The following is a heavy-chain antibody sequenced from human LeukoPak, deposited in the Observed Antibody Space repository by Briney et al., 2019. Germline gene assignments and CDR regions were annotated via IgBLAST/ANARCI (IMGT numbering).Heavy chain of an antibody. CDR2: ISSSTTTI. Sequence: GGSLRLSCAVSGFTFSGYSMKWVRQAPGKGLEWVSYISSSTTTIYHADSVKGRFTVSRDNAKNSLYLQMDSPRVEDTAVYYCATDREDYDSSGYYLSDAFDIWGQGTMVTVSS. D-gene: IGHD3-22*01. CDR1: GFTFSGYS. CDR3: ATDREDYDSSGYYLSDAFDI. J-gene: IGHJ3*02. V-gene: IGHV3-48*01.